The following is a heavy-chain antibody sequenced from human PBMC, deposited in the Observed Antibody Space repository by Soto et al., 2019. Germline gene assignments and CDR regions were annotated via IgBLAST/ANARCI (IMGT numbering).Heavy chain of an antibody. D-gene: IGHD3-22*01. V-gene: IGHV4-34*01. CDR1: GGSFSAYY. CDR2: INHSGGT. Sequence: KSSETLSLTCAVYGGSFSAYYWSWIRQPPGKGLEWIGEINHSGGTSYNPSLKSRVTISVDTSKSQFSLKLTSVTAADRAVYYCARGSVDTVDSSGFYEYWGQVTPVTVS. CDR3: ARGSVDTVDSSGFYEY. J-gene: IGHJ4*02.